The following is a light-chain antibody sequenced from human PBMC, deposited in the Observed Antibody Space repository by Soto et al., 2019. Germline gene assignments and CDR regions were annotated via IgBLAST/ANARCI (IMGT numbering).Light chain of an antibody. CDR3: QKYDSAPRT. CDR2: TAS. V-gene: IGKV1-27*01. CDR1: RDISNY. J-gene: IGKJ1*01. Sequence: DIQMTQSPSFQSASVGDRVTITCRTSRDISNYLAWFQQKPGQVPRFLIYTASTLMSGVPSRFSGSGSGTEFTLTISSLQPEDVATYYCQKYDSAPRTFGQGTKVEIK.